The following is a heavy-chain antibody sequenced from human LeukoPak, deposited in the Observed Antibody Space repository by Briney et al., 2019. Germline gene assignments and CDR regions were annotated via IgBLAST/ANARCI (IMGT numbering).Heavy chain of an antibody. Sequence: PSETQSLTCTVSGGSISSYYWSWIRQPPGKGLEWIGYIYYSGSTNYNPSLKSRVTIPVDTSKNQFSLKLSSVTAADTAVYYCARDLGFYGDYYFDYWGQGTLVTVSS. CDR3: ARDLGFYGDYYFDY. J-gene: IGHJ4*02. CDR1: GGSISSYY. V-gene: IGHV4-59*01. D-gene: IGHD4-17*01. CDR2: IYYSGST.